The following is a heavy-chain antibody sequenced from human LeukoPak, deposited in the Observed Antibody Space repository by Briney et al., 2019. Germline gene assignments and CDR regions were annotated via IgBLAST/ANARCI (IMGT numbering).Heavy chain of an antibody. CDR2: ISAYNGNT. CDR1: GYTFTSYG. D-gene: IGHD2-15*01. CDR3: AYSLGYCSGGSCYPLGGMDV. Sequence: GASVKVSCKASGYTFTSYGISWVRQAPGQGLEWMGWISAYNGNTNYAQKLQGRVTMTTDTSTSTAYMELRSLRSDDTAVYYCAYSLGYCSGGSCYPLGGMDVWGQGTTVTVSS. V-gene: IGHV1-18*01. J-gene: IGHJ6*02.